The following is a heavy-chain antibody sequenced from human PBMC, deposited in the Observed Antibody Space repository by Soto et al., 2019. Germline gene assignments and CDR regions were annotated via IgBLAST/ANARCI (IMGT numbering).Heavy chain of an antibody. Sequence: GESLKISCKCSGYRFTTYWIAWVRQMPGKGLEWMGIIYPGDSDTRYSPSFHGQVTLSADKSINTAYLQWTSLKASETTMYSCARPQAIGDYAFDIWGQGTMVTVSS. J-gene: IGHJ3*02. CDR1: GYRFTTYW. D-gene: IGHD3-3*01. CDR3: ARPQAIGDYAFDI. CDR2: IYPGDSDT. V-gene: IGHV5-51*01.